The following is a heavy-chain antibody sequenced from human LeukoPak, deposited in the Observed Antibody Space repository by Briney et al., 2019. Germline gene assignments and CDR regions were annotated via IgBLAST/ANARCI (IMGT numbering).Heavy chain of an antibody. D-gene: IGHD3-10*01. V-gene: IGHV3-33*01. CDR3: ARDRYYYGSGSFLSSLYYYYYYGMDV. Sequence: GGSLRLSCAASGFTLSSYGMHWARQSPDKGLRGVAVICFVGSNKYSPDSVKARFTISRDNSKKTLYLQMNSLRAEDTAVYYCARDRYYYGSGSFLSSLYYYYYYGMDVWGQGTTVTVSS. J-gene: IGHJ6*02. CDR1: GFTLSSYG. CDR2: ICFVGSNK.